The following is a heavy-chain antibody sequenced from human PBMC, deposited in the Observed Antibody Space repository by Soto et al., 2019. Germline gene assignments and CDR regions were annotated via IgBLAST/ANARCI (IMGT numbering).Heavy chain of an antibody. CDR1: GYTFTYYH. CDR2: INPNGGDT. Sequence: ASVKVSCKASGYTFTYYHVHWVRQVPGQGLEWMGIINPNGGDTRYAQKLQGRVTMTTDTSTSTAYMELRSLRSDDTAVYCCARAPRGLAALGWFDPWGQGTLVTVSS. J-gene: IGHJ5*02. CDR3: ARAPRGLAALGWFDP. D-gene: IGHD2-15*01. V-gene: IGHV1-46*01.